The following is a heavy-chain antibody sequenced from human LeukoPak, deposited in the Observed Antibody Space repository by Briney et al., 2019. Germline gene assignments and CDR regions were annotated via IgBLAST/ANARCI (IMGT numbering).Heavy chain of an antibody. CDR1: GFTVSSTY. Sequence: GSLRLSCAASGFTVSSTYMSWVRQAPGKGLEWVSVFYSGGSTYYADSVKGRFTISRDTSKNTLYLQMNSLRAEDTAVYYCASSVTLIPRGPDAFNIWGQGTMVTVSS. CDR3: ASSVTLIPRGPDAFNI. V-gene: IGHV3-53*01. D-gene: IGHD4-11*01. J-gene: IGHJ3*02. CDR2: FYSGGST.